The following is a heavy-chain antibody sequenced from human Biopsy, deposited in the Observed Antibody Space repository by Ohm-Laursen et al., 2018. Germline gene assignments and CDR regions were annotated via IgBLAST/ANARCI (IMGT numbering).Heavy chain of an antibody. D-gene: IGHD3-10*01. CDR2: MNPDSGNT. CDR1: GDTFTTSA. CDR3: ARADPPLFYYGSGSSNWFDP. J-gene: IGHJ5*02. V-gene: IGHV1-8*02. Sequence: ASVKVSCKASGDTFTTSAINWVRQATGQGLEWMGWMNPDSGNTGYAQNFQGRVTMTRNTSISTAYMELSSLKSEDTAVYFCARADPPLFYYGSGSSNWFDPWGQGTLVTVSS.